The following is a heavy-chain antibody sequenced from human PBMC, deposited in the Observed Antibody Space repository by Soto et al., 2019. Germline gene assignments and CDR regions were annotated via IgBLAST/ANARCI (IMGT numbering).Heavy chain of an antibody. D-gene: IGHD3-22*01. J-gene: IGHJ4*02. CDR1: GYTFTSYY. CDR3: ARVYYYDSSGSDPGDY. V-gene: IGHV1-46*01. Sequence: GASVKVSCKASGYTFTSYYMHWVRQAPGQGLEWMGIINPSGGSTSYAQKFQGRVTMTRDTSTSTVYMELSSLRSEDTAVYYCARVYYYDSSGSDPGDYWGQGTLVTVSS. CDR2: INPSGGST.